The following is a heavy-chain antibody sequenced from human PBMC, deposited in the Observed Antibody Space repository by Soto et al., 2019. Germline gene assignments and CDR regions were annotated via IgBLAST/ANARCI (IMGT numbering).Heavy chain of an antibody. Sequence: ASVKVSCKASGYTFTSYAMHWVRQAPGQRLEWMGWINAYNGNTKYAQKLQGRVTMTTDTSTSTAYMELRSLRSDDTAVYYCARVEVVVVVAATPYYYYYMDVWGKGTTVTVSS. CDR3: ARVEVVVVVAATPYYYYYMDV. CDR1: GYTFTSYA. J-gene: IGHJ6*03. V-gene: IGHV1-18*01. D-gene: IGHD2-15*01. CDR2: INAYNGNT.